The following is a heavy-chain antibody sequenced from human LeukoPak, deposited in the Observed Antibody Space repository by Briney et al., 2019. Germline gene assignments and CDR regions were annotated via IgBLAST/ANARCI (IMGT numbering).Heavy chain of an antibody. CDR1: GFTFSSYW. Sequence: GGSLRLSCAASGFTFSSYWMHWVRQAPGKGLVWVSRINTDGSSTSYADSVKGRFTISRDNAKNTLYLQMNSLRAEDTAVYYCAQQYSSIGSVGDYWGQGTLVTVSS. D-gene: IGHD6-13*01. CDR2: INTDGSST. J-gene: IGHJ4*02. CDR3: AQQYSSIGSVGDY. V-gene: IGHV3-74*01.